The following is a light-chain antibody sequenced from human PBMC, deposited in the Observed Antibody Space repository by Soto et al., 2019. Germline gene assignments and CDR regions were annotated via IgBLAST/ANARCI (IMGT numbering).Light chain of an antibody. CDR1: NIGSKS. J-gene: IGLJ1*01. Sequence: SYELTQPPPVTVAPGQTARTTCERNNIGSKSVHWYQQKPGQAPVLVVYDDSDRPSGIPERFSGSNSGNTATLTISRVEAGDEADYYCQVWGSSSDHYVFGTGTKVTVL. V-gene: IGLV3-21*02. CDR2: DDS. CDR3: QVWGSSSDHYV.